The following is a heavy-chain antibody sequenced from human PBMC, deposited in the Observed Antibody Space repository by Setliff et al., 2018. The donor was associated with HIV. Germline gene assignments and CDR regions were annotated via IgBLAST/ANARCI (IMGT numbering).Heavy chain of an antibody. CDR2: FNTETRNP. V-gene: IGHV7-4-1*02. CDR1: GYIFTTFG. CDR3: ARVGSYWSTFDY. Sequence: VKVSCKASGYIFTTFGFSWVRQAPGQGLEWMGWFNTETRNPMYAQAFKGRLVFSLDTSVSTAYLQINSLKAEDTAMYYCARVGSYWSTFDYWGQGALVTVSS. D-gene: IGHD1-26*01. J-gene: IGHJ4*02.